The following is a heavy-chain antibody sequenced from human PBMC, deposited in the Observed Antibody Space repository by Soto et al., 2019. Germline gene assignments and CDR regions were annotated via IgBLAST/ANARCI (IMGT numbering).Heavy chain of an antibody. CDR3: ARDDIAVAGISTYYYYGMDV. Sequence: QVQLVESGGGLVKPGGSLRLSCAASGFTFSDYYMNWIRQAPGKGLECISYISPSGSNIYHADSVKGRFTISRDNAKNSLYLQMNSLRAADTAVYYCARDDIAVAGISTYYYYGMDVWGKGTTVTVSS. CDR1: GFTFSDYY. V-gene: IGHV3-11*01. CDR2: ISPSGSNI. D-gene: IGHD6-19*01. J-gene: IGHJ6*04.